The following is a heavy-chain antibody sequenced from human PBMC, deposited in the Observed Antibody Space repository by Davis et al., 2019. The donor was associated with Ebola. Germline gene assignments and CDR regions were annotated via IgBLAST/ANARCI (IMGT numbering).Heavy chain of an antibody. CDR3: ARDRGGMDV. CDR2: ISSSSSYT. V-gene: IGHV3-11*06. D-gene: IGHD3-10*01. CDR1: GFTFSDYY. J-gene: IGHJ6*02. Sequence: GESLKISCAASGFTFSDYYMSWIRQAPGKGLEWVSYISSSSSYTNYADSVKGRFTISRDNAKNSLYLQMNSLRAEDTAVYYCARDRGGMDVWGQGTTVTVSS.